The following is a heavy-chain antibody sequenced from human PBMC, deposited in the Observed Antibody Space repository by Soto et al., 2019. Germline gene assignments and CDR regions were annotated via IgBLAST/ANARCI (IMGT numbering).Heavy chain of an antibody. D-gene: IGHD1-26*01. CDR1: GGTFSTYG. J-gene: IGHJ6*02. Sequence: QVQLVQSGAEVKKPGSSVKVSCKASGGTFSTYGFSWVRQAPGQGLEWMGGIIPFFDVANYAQSFQGRVNLTADKSTRTAYMELSSLRSDDTAVYYCVRDYPRDSLVLLPFYSYDMDVWGQGTTVTVSS. CDR2: IIPFFDVA. V-gene: IGHV1-69*17. CDR3: VRDYPRDSLVLLPFYSYDMDV.